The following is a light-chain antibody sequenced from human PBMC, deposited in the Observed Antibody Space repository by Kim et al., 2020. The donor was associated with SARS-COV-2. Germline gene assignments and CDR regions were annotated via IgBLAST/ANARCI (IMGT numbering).Light chain of an antibody. V-gene: IGLV2-14*03. CDR3: NSYTTSSTFV. CDR2: EVS. CDR1: SSDIGGYNY. Sequence: QSALTQPASVSGSPGQSITISCTGTSSDIGGYNYVSGYQQHPGKAPKLIISEVSKRPSGVSYRFSGSKSGNTASLTISGLQAEDEADYYCNSYTTSSTFVFGTGTKVTVL. J-gene: IGLJ1*01.